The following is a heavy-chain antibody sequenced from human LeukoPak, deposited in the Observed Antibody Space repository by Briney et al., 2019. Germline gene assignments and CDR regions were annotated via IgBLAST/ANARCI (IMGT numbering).Heavy chain of an antibody. Sequence: GGSLRLSCAASGFTFSSYAMSWVRQAPGKGLEWVANIKPDGSDKYYVDSVKGRFTISRDNAKNSLYLQMNSLRAEDTAVYYCARDWAVTPRYFDLWGRGTLVTVSS. J-gene: IGHJ2*01. CDR2: IKPDGSDK. CDR3: ARDWAVTPRYFDL. D-gene: IGHD4-17*01. CDR1: GFTFSSYA. V-gene: IGHV3-7*01.